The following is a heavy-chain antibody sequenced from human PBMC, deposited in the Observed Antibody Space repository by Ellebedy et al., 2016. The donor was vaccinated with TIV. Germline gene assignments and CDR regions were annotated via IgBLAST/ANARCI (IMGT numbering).Heavy chain of an antibody. V-gene: IGHV4-34*01. J-gene: IGHJ5*02. Sequence: MPSETLSLTCAVYGASLSGYQWSWSRLSPEKGLQWIWEINDVGTTNYNPSLKSRVTISVDTSKFQFSLKLSSVTAADTAIYYCARCYTGTNWFDPWGQGTLVTVSS. D-gene: IGHD2-2*02. CDR3: ARCYTGTNWFDP. CDR2: INDVGTT. CDR1: GASLSGYQ.